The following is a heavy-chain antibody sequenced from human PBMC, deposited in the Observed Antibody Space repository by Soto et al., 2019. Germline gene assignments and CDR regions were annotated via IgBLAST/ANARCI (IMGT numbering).Heavy chain of an antibody. V-gene: IGHV4-39*01. Sequence: QLQLQEPVPGLVKPSETLSLNCSVSGRSISDSYYYWGWIRQPPGKGLEWIGNIYYDGNTYYNPSLKRRVTTSLVTFKNPLSLKMTSVTAAAKAVYCCASYVGRNNCYFALWAPGNVVT. CDR2: IYYDGNT. D-gene: IGHD1-1*01. CDR1: GRSISDSYYY. CDR3: ASYVGRNNCYFAL. J-gene: IGHJ2*01.